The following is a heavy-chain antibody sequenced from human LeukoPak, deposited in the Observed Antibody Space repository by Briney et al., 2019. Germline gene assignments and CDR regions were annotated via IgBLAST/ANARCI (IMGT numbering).Heavy chain of an antibody. D-gene: IGHD3-10*01. J-gene: IGHJ4*02. Sequence: GGSLRLSCAASGFTFSSYEMNWVRQAPGKGLEWVSYISSSGSTIYYADSVKGRFTISRDNAENSLYLQMNSLRAEDTAVYYCARAHYYGSGSYYRTDYWGQGTLVTVSS. CDR3: ARAHYYGSGSYYRTDY. V-gene: IGHV3-48*03. CDR1: GFTFSSYE. CDR2: ISSSGSTI.